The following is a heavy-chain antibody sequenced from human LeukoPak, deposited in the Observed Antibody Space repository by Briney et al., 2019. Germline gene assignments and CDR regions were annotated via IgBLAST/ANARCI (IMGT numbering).Heavy chain of an antibody. J-gene: IGHJ4*02. CDR1: GGSISSYY. Sequence: SETLSLTCTVSGGSISSYYWSWIRQPPGKGLEWIGSIYYSGSTYYNPSLKSRVTISVDTSKNQFSLKLSSVTAADTAVYYCARTSFQQPEEQYWGQGTLVTVSS. V-gene: IGHV4-59*12. D-gene: IGHD6-13*01. CDR2: IYYSGST. CDR3: ARTSFQQPEEQY.